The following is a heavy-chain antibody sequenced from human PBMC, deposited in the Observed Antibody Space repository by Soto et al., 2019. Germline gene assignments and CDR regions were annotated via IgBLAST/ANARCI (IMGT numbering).Heavy chain of an antibody. CDR2: ISGSSSYR. Sequence: GGSLRLSCAASGFTFSSYSMNWVRQAPGKGLEWVSCISGSSSYRYYVDSVKGRFTISRDNAKNSLYLQMNSLRAGDTAVYYCARTHRDYYNSTGYLPSWGQGTLVTVSS. CDR3: ARTHRDYYNSTGYLPS. V-gene: IGHV3-21*01. D-gene: IGHD3-22*01. J-gene: IGHJ5*02. CDR1: GFTFSSYS.